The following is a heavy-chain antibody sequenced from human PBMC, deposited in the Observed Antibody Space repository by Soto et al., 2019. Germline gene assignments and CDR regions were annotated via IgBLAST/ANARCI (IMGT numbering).Heavy chain of an antibody. V-gene: IGHV3-74*01. D-gene: IGHD1-7*01. J-gene: IGHJ4*02. CDR3: ASGNYAGAF. Sequence: GGSLRLSCAVSGLTFSNYWMHWLRQAPGKGLVWVSRINGDGSSTNYADSVRGRFTISRDNAKNTLYLQMNSLRAEDTAVYYCASGNYAGAFWGPGSLVTVSS. CDR1: GLTFSNYW. CDR2: INGDGSST.